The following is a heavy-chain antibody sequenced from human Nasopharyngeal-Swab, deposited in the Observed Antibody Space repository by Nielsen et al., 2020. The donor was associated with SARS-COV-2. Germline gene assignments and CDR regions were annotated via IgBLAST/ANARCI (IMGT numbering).Heavy chain of an antibody. V-gene: IGHV5-51*01. CDR2: IYPGDSDT. J-gene: IGHJ3*02. CDR3: ARQTTYGGNSHDAFDI. D-gene: IGHD4-23*01. Sequence: GEPLKISCKGSGYSFTSYWIGWVRQMPGKGLEWMGIIYPGDSDTRYSPSFQGQVTISADKSISTAYLQWSSLKASDTAMYYCARQTTYGGNSHDAFDIWGQGTMVTVSS. CDR1: GYSFTSYW.